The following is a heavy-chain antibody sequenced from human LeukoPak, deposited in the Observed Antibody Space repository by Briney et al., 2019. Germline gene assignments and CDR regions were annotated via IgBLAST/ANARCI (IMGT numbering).Heavy chain of an antibody. CDR1: GDSINRSPYY. J-gene: IGHJ4*01. D-gene: IGHD3-22*01. CDR2: IYYIGST. CDR3: ARDDTYFYDSSGHGFDF. V-gene: IGHV4-39*07. Sequence: SETLSLTCTVSGDSINRSPYYWGWVRQPPGKGLEWIGSIYYIGSTHYNPPLKRRLTISVDTSKNQFSLRLTSVTAADTALYFCARDDTYFYDSSGHGFDFWGHGTLVTVSS.